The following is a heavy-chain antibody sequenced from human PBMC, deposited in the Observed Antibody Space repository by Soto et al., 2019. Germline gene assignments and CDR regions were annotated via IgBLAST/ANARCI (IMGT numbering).Heavy chain of an antibody. Sequence: GGSLRLSCAASGFTFDDYAMHWVRQAPGKGLEWVSGISWNSGSIGYADSVKGRFTISRDNAKNSLYLQMNSLRAEDTALYYCAKDMAAGSQPHYPDYWGQGTLVTVSS. CDR1: GFTFDDYA. D-gene: IGHD6-13*01. V-gene: IGHV3-9*01. CDR2: ISWNSGSI. CDR3: AKDMAAGSQPHYPDY. J-gene: IGHJ4*02.